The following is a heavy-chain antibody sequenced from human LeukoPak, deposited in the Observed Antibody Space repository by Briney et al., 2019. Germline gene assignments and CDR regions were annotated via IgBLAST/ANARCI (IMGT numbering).Heavy chain of an antibody. CDR2: IYYSGST. D-gene: IGHD3-22*01. CDR1: GGSTSSSSYY. Sequence: PSETLSLTCTVSGGSTSSSSYYWGWIRQPPGKGLEWIGSIYYSGSTYYNPSLKSRVTISVDTSKNQFSLKLSSVTAADTAVYYCARLKYYYDSSGPHPLDYWGQGTLVTVSS. CDR3: ARLKYYYDSSGPHPLDY. V-gene: IGHV4-39*01. J-gene: IGHJ4*02.